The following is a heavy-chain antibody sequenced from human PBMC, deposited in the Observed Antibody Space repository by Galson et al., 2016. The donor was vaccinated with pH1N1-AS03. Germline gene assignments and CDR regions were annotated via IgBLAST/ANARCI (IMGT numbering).Heavy chain of an antibody. CDR2: IYYSGST. D-gene: IGHD4-23*01. Sequence: WTWIRQTPGKGLEWIGYIYYSGSTNYNPSLKSRVTISVDMSTNQFSLKLRSVTAADTAVYYCARGYGGKGSYFYYGMDVWGQGTTVTVSS. CDR3: ARGYGGKGSYFYYGMDV. V-gene: IGHV4-59*01. J-gene: IGHJ6*02.